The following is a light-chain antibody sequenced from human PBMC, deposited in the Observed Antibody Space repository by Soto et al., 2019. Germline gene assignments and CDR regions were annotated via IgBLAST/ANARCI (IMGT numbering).Light chain of an antibody. CDR2: DAA. CDR1: QIVGSSY. V-gene: IGKV3-11*01. CDR3: QQRSNWPPT. J-gene: IGKJ1*01. Sequence: EFVLTPSPGPMSLSTGESATLSCRASQIVGSSYLAWYQQKPGQAPRLLIYDAANRATGIPARFSGSGSGTDFTLTISCLEHEECAVYCLQQRSNWPPTCGQVTKV.